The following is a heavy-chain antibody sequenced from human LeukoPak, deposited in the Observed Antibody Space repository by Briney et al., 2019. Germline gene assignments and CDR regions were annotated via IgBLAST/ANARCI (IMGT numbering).Heavy chain of an antibody. J-gene: IGHJ3*02. V-gene: IGHV3-74*01. Sequence: GGSLRLSCAASGFTFSNNWMHWVRQAPGKGLVWVSCINGDGSITDYADAVKGRFTISRDNAKNTLYLQMNSLRAEDTAVYYCAQVRVTSSRNVFNMWGQGTMVTVSS. CDR1: GFTFSNNW. D-gene: IGHD6-13*01. CDR2: INGDGSIT. CDR3: AQVRVTSSRNVFNM.